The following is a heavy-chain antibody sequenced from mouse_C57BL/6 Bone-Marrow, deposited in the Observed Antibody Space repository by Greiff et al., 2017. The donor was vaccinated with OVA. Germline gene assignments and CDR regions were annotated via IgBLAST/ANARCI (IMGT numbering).Heavy chain of an antibody. CDR3: TRVYYSNPWFAY. CDR2: ISSGGDYI. J-gene: IGHJ3*01. D-gene: IGHD2-5*01. CDR1: GFTFSSYA. V-gene: IGHV5-9-1*02. Sequence: EVQVVESGEGLVKPGGSLKLSCAASGFTFSSYAMSWVRQTPEKRLEWVAYISSGGDYIYYADTVKGRFTISRDNARNTLYLQMSSLKSEDTAMYYCTRVYYSNPWFAYWGQGTLVTVSA.